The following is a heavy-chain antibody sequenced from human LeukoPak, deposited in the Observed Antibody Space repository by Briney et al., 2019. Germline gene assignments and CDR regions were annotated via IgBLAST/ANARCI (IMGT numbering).Heavy chain of an antibody. D-gene: IGHD3-10*01. J-gene: IGHJ4*02. CDR2: INHSGST. CDR1: GGSFSGYY. V-gene: IGHV4-34*01. CDR3: ARDGANGSGTKGNDY. Sequence: SETLSLTCAVYGGSFSGYYWSWIRQPPGKGLEWIGEINHSGSTNYNPSLKSRVTISVDTSKNQFSLKLSSVTAADTAVYYCARDGANGSGTKGNDYWGQGTLVTVPS.